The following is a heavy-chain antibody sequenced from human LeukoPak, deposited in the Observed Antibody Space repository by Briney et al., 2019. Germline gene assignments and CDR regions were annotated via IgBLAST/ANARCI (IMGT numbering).Heavy chain of an antibody. CDR2: IIPILGIA. V-gene: IGHV1-69*04. CDR1: GGTFSSYT. Sequence: SVKVSCKASGGTFSSYTISWVRQAPGQGLEWMGRIIPILGIANYAKKFQGRVTITADKSTSTAYMELSSLRSEDTAVYYCARDLYDTSGYYYYYMDVWGKGTTVTVSS. D-gene: IGHD3-16*01. J-gene: IGHJ6*03. CDR3: ARDLYDTSGYYYYYMDV.